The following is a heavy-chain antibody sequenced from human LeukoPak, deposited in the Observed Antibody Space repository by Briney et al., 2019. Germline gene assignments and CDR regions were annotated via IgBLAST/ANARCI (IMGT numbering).Heavy chain of an antibody. D-gene: IGHD5-24*01. CDR2: ISGSGGST. CDR1: GFTLSNYA. V-gene: IGHV3-23*01. Sequence: TGGSLRLSCVASGFTLSNYAMHWVRQAPGKGLEWVSAISGSGGSTYYADSVKGRFTISRDNSKNTLYLQMSSLRAEDTAVYYCAKKYGMARKNDAFDIWGQGTMVTVSS. CDR3: AKKYGMARKNDAFDI. J-gene: IGHJ3*02.